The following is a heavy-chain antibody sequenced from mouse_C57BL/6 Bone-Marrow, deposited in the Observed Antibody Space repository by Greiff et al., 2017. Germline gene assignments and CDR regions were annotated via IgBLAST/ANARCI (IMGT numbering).Heavy chain of an antibody. CDR2: ISSGSSTI. CDR1: GFTFSDYG. J-gene: IGHJ1*03. CDR3: ARHCDGYYTGAIDV. D-gene: IGHD2-3*01. Sequence: EVHLVESGGGLVKPGGSLKLSCAASGFTFSDYGMHWVRQAPEKGLEWVAYISSGSSTIYYADTVKGRFTISRDNAKNTLFLQMTSLRSEDTAMXSCARHCDGYYTGAIDVWGTGTSVTVSS. V-gene: IGHV5-17*01.